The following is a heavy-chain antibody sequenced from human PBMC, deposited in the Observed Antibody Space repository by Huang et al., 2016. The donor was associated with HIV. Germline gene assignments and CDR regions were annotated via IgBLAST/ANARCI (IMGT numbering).Heavy chain of an antibody. Sequence: QVQLQESGPGLVKPSETLSLTCTVSGGSISAHYWSWIRPPPGQGLEWIGGFDYSGSTNYSPSPKSRVTILLDTSKNQFSLRVNSVTAADTAMYYCARDHHDFWRGYRRMYFFDHWGQGTLVTVSS. J-gene: IGHJ4*02. CDR3: ARDHHDFWRGYRRMYFFDH. CDR2: FDYSGST. V-gene: IGHV4-59*11. CDR1: GGSISAHY. D-gene: IGHD3-3*01.